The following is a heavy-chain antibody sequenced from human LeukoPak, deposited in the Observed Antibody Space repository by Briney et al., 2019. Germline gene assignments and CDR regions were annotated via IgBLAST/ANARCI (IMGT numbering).Heavy chain of an antibody. Sequence: GGSLRLSCAASGFTFSSYWMSWVRQAPGKGLEWVANIKQDGSEKYYVDSVKGRFTISRDNAKNSLYLQMNSLRAEDTALYYCAKSSGYDTPAAGWGQGTLVTVSS. CDR1: GFTFSSYW. V-gene: IGHV3-7*03. J-gene: IGHJ4*02. D-gene: IGHD5-12*01. CDR3: AKSSGYDTPAAG. CDR2: IKQDGSEK.